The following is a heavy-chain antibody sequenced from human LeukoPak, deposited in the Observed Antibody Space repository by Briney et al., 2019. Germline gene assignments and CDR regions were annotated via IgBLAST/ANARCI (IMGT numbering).Heavy chain of an antibody. CDR1: GGSISSYY. D-gene: IGHD3-22*01. J-gene: IGHJ3*02. V-gene: IGHV4-59*08. CDR2: IYYSGST. CDR3: ARHYYDSNAFDI. Sequence: SETLSLTCTVSGGSISSYYWSWIRQPPGKGLEWIGYIYYSGSTYYNPSLKSRVTISVDTSKNQFSLKLSSVTAADTAVYYCARHYYDSNAFDIWGQGTMVTVSS.